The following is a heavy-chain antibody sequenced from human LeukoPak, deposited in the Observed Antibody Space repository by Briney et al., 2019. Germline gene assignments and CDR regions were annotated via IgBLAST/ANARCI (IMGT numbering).Heavy chain of an antibody. D-gene: IGHD2-2*01. J-gene: IGHJ4*02. V-gene: IGHV4-59*01. Sequence: SETLSLTCTVSGGSISSYYWSWIRQPPGKGLEWIGYIYYSGSTNYNPSLKSRVTISVDTSKNQFSLKLSSVTAADTAVYYCARIGVKGVPAATPPRFDYWGQGTLVTVSS. CDR1: GGSISSYY. CDR3: ARIGVKGVPAATPPRFDY. CDR2: IYYSGST.